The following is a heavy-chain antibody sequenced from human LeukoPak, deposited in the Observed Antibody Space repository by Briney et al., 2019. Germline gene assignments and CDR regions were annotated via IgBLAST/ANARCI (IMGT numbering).Heavy chain of an antibody. Sequence: PSETLSLTCTVSGGSISSSSYYWGWIRQPPGKGLEWIGSIYYSGSTYYNPSLKSRVTISVDTSKNQFSLKLSSVTAADTAVYYCARHPSYDSDLDYWGQGTLVTVSS. CDR2: IYYSGST. V-gene: IGHV4-39*01. CDR3: ARHPSYDSDLDY. CDR1: GGSISSSSYY. D-gene: IGHD3-3*01. J-gene: IGHJ4*02.